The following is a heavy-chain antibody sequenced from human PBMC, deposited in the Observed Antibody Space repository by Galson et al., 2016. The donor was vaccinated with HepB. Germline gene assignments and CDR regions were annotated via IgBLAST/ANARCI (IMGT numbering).Heavy chain of an antibody. CDR1: GYTLTDLS. Sequence: SVKVSCKVSGYTLTDLSMHWVRQAAGKGLEWMGGYEPEKGDTVYSRKFQGRVTMTEDISADTAYMELNSLQSDDTAVYFCAADHLHSGSATFWGQGTLVTVSS. D-gene: IGHD1-26*01. J-gene: IGHJ4*02. CDR2: YEPEKGDT. V-gene: IGHV1-24*01. CDR3: AADHLHSGSATF.